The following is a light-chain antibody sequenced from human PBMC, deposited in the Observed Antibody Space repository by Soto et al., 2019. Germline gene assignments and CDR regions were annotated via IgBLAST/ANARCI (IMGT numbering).Light chain of an antibody. Sequence: EIVMTQSPATVSVFQGERATLSCRASQSVGSNLAWFQQKPGQAPRLLIYRASTRATGIPAKFSGSGSGTEFTLTISSLQSEDCAVYYCQQYNLLPLTCGGGTKVDIK. CDR1: QSVGSN. V-gene: IGKV3-15*01. CDR3: QQYNLLPLT. J-gene: IGKJ4*01. CDR2: RAS.